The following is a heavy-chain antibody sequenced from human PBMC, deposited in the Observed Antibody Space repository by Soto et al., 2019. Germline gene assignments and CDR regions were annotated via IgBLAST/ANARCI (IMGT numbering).Heavy chain of an antibody. V-gene: IGHV1-3*01. D-gene: IGHD6-13*01. CDR2: INAGNGNT. Sequence: ASVKVSCKASGYTFTSYAMHWVCQAPGQRLEWMGWINAGNGNTKYSQKFQGRVTITRDTSASTAYMELSSLRSEDTAVYYCARGGIAAAADTFDPWGQGTLVTV. CDR1: GYTFTSYA. CDR3: ARGGIAAAADTFDP. J-gene: IGHJ5*02.